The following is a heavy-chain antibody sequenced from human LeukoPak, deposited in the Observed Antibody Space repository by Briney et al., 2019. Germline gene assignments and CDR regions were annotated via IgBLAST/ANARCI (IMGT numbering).Heavy chain of an antibody. Sequence: ASVKVSCKLSGYTGFELSMNRVRQAPGKGLEWMGGFVPEDARTIYAQKFQGRVTMTEDTSTDTAYMELSSLTSEDTAVYYCTTHSIFGVVTYAFHLWGRGTLVTVSS. CDR2: FVPEDART. D-gene: IGHD3-3*01. CDR1: GYTGFELS. V-gene: IGHV1-24*01. CDR3: TTHSIFGVVTYAFHL. J-gene: IGHJ3*01.